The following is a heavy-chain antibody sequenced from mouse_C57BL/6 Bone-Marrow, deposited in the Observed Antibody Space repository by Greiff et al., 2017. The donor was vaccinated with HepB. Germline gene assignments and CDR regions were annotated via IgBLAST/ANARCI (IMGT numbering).Heavy chain of an antibody. D-gene: IGHD4-1*01. CDR3: ARTGVYWYFDV. J-gene: IGHJ1*03. V-gene: IGHV1-54*01. CDR2: INPGSGGT. Sequence: QVQLQQSGAELVRPGTSVKVSCKASGYAFTNYLIEWVKQRPGQGLEWIGVINPGSGGTNYNEKFKGKATLTADKSSSTAYMQLSSLTSEDSAVYFCARTGVYWYFDVWGTGTTVTVSS. CDR1: GYAFTNYL.